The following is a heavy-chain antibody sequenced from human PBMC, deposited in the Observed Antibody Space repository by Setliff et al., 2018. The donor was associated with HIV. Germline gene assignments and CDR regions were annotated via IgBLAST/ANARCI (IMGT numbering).Heavy chain of an antibody. CDR1: GGSFSGYY. CDR2: INHSGST. J-gene: IGHJ5*02. V-gene: IGHV4-34*01. D-gene: IGHD2-15*01. Sequence: SETLSLTCAVYGGSFSGYYWNWIRQPPGKGLEWIGEINHSGSTNYNPSLKSRVTISMDTSKNLFSLKLTSVTAADTAVYYCVKAVAAPSWFDPWGQGTLGTVSS. CDR3: VKAVAAPSWFDP.